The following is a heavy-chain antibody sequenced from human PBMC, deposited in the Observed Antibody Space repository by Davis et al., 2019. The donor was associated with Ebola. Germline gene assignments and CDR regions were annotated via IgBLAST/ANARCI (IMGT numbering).Heavy chain of an antibody. CDR2: IKQDGSET. Sequence: PGGSLRLSCPTSGFTFSSYWMTWVRQAPGRGLEWVANIKQDGSETYYGDSVKGRFTISRDNAKNSLYLQMNSLRAEDTAVYYCARAGATYWKDWGQGTLVTVSS. CDR1: GFTFSSYW. D-gene: IGHD1-1*01. CDR3: ARAGATYWKD. J-gene: IGHJ4*02. V-gene: IGHV3-7*01.